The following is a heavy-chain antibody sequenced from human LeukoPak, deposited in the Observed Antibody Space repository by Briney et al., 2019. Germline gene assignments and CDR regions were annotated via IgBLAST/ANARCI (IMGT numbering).Heavy chain of an antibody. CDR1: GGSISSYY. D-gene: IGHD6-19*01. V-gene: IGHV4-59*08. Sequence: SETLSLTCTVSGGSISSYYWSWIRQPPGKGLEWIGYIYYSGSTNYNPSLKSRVTISVDTSKNQFSLKLSAVTAADTAVYYCAGFKYGYSSGWFDYWGQGTLVTVSS. CDR2: IYYSGST. J-gene: IGHJ4*02. CDR3: AGFKYGYSSGWFDY.